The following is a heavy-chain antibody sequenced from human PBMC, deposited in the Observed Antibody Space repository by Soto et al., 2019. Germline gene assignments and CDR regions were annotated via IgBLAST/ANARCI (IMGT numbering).Heavy chain of an antibody. CDR1: GGTFSSYN. V-gene: IGHV1-69*08. CDR2: IIPILGIA. D-gene: IGHD2-2*01. CDR3: ARDKGDCSSTSCSELGY. Sequence: QVQLVKSGAEVKKPGSSVKVSCKASGGTFSSYNISWVRQAPGQGLEWMGRIIPILGIANYAQKFQGRVTITADKSTSTAYMELSSLRSEDTAVYYCARDKGDCSSTSCSELGYWGQGTLVTVSS. J-gene: IGHJ4*02.